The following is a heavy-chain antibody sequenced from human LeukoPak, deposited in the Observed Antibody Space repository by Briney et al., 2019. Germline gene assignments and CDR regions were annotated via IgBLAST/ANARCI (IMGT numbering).Heavy chain of an antibody. CDR1: GYSFTSYW. CDR3: ARRLGIATGYDAFDI. V-gene: IGHV5-51*01. Sequence: PGESLKISCKGSGYSFTSYWIGWVRQMPGKGLEWMGIIYPGDSDTRYSPSFQGQVTISADKSISTAYLQWSSLKASDTAMYYCARRLGIATGYDAFDIWGQGTMVTVSS. D-gene: IGHD3-9*01. CDR2: IYPGDSDT. J-gene: IGHJ3*02.